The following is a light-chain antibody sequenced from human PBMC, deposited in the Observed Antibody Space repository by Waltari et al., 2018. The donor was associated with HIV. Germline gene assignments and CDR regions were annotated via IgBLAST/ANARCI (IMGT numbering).Light chain of an antibody. Sequence: QSALTQPRSVSGSPGQSVTISCTGPSTDVGGYNSVSWYQQPPGEAPKLMVYDVSKLPSGVPERFAGSKSVNTASLTISGLQAEDEADYYCCSYVGSYTPWGFGTGTQVTVL. CDR1: STDVGGYNS. V-gene: IGLV2-11*01. CDR3: CSYVGSYTPWG. J-gene: IGLJ1*01. CDR2: DVS.